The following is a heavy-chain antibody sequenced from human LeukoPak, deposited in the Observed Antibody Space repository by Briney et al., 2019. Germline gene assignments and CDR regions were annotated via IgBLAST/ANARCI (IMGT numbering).Heavy chain of an antibody. D-gene: IGHD3-3*01. CDR1: GFTFSNAW. CDR2: IKEDGSQK. J-gene: IGHJ6*03. CDR3: AKTSLSDASGHYYYMDV. V-gene: IGHV3-7*01. Sequence: PGGSLRLSCATSGFTFSNAWMTWVRQAPGKGLEWVGNIKEDGSQKYYLDSMKDRFTISRDNSQNTVSLQVNNLRTEDTALYYCAKTSLSDASGHYYYMDVWGKGTTVTVSS.